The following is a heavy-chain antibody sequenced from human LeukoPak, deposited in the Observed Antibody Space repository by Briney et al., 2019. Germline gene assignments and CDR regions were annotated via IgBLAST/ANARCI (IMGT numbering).Heavy chain of an antibody. CDR1: TVSLNTNSYY. J-gene: IGHJ5*02. CDR3: ARGERMPAAIVNWFDT. D-gene: IGHD2-2*02. Sequence: PSETLSLTCSVSTVSLNTNSYYWGWIRQPTGKGLEWIGSMYYSGDTYYNPSLKSRTTMSVDTSKFQFSLRLSSVTAADTAVYYCARGERMPAAIVNWFDTWGQGTLVLVSS. CDR2: MYYSGDT. V-gene: IGHV4-39*01.